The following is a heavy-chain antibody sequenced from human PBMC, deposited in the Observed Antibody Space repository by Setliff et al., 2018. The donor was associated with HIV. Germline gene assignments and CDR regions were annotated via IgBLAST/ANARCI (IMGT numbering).Heavy chain of an antibody. V-gene: IGHV4-4*09. CDR3: ARHSGVASPNWFDP. CDR2: IYTSGST. D-gene: IGHD3-10*01. Sequence: PSETLSLTCTVSGGSISSYYWSWIRQPPGKGLEWIGYIYTSGSTNYNPSLKSRVTISVDTSKKQFSLNLSSVTAAGTAVYYCARHSGVASPNWFDPWGQGTLVTVSS. CDR1: GGSISSYY. J-gene: IGHJ5*02.